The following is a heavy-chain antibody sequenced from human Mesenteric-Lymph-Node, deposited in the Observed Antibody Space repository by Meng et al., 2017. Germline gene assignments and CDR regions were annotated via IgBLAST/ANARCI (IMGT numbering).Heavy chain of an antibody. CDR1: GFTFSSYA. D-gene: IGHD3-10*01. V-gene: IGHV3-30*04. Sequence: VQLGESGGGVVQPGRSLRLSCAASGFTFSSYAMHWVRQAPGKGLEWVAVISYDGSNKYYADSVKGRFTISRDNSKNTLYLQMNSLRAEDTAVYYCANHMFRGIVSLFEYWGQGTLVTVSS. J-gene: IGHJ4*02. CDR2: ISYDGSNK. CDR3: ANHMFRGIVSLFEY.